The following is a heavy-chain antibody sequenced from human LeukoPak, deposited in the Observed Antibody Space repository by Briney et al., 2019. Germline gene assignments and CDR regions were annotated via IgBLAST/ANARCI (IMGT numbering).Heavy chain of an antibody. CDR1: GFTFNSFG. CDR2: ISYDGRNK. D-gene: IGHD5-24*01. J-gene: IGHJ4*02. Sequence: GGSLRLSCAASGFTFNSFGMHWVRQAPGKGLEWLAVISYDGRNKYYADSVKGRFTISRDNSKNTLYLQMNSLRAEDTAMYYCAREGDGYNSPIDYWGQGTLVTVSS. V-gene: IGHV3-30*03. CDR3: AREGDGYNSPIDY.